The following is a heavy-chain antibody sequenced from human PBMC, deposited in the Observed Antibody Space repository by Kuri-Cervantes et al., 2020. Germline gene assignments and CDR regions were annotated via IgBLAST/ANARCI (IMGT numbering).Heavy chain of an antibody. V-gene: IGHV3-23*01. CDR2: ISGSGGST. J-gene: IGHJ3*02. Sequence: GGSLRLSCAASGFTFSSYAMSWVRQAPGKGLEWVSAISGSGGSTYYADSVKGRFTISRDNTKTSVFLQMNSLSAEDTAVYYCARSFDIWGQGTVVTVSS. CDR3: ARSFDI. CDR1: GFTFSSYA.